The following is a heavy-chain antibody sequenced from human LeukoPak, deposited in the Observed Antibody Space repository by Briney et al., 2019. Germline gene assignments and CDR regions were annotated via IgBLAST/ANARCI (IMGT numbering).Heavy chain of an antibody. CDR2: ISYDGSNK. CDR3: ARDSPRALDIVLMVYDPFFDY. Sequence: GGSLRLSCAASGFTFSSYGMHWVRQAPGKGLEWVAVISYDGSNKYYADSVKGRFTISRDNSKNTLYLQMNSLRAEDTAVYYCARDSPRALDIVLMVYDPFFDYWGQGTLVTVSS. V-gene: IGHV3-30*03. D-gene: IGHD2-8*01. J-gene: IGHJ4*02. CDR1: GFTFSSYG.